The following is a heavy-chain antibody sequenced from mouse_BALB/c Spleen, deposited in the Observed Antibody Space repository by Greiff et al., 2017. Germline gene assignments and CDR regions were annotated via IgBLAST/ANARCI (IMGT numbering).Heavy chain of an antibody. CDR2: INSNGGST. V-gene: IGHV5-6-3*01. Sequence: EVKLVESGGGLVQPGGSLKLSCAASGFTFSSYGMSWVRQTPDKRLELVATINSNGGSTYYPDSVKGRFTISRDNAKNTLYLQMSSLKSEDTAMYYCARDYGNSLYYYAMDYWGQGTSVTVSS. CDR3: ARDYGNSLYYYAMDY. CDR1: GFTFSSYG. J-gene: IGHJ4*01. D-gene: IGHD2-1*01.